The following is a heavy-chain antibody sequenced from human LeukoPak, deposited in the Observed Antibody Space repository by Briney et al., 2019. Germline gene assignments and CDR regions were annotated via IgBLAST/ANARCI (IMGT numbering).Heavy chain of an antibody. CDR3: TRGPNYYDSSGYYPLIDY. CDR1: GFTFGDYA. J-gene: IGHJ4*02. CDR2: IRSKAYGGTT. D-gene: IGHD3-22*01. Sequence: GGPLRLSCTASGFTFGDYAMSWVRQAPGKGLEWVGFIRSKAYGGTTEYAASVKGRFTISRDDSKSIAYLQMNSLKTEDTAVYYCTRGPNYYDSSGYYPLIDYWGQGTLVTVSS. V-gene: IGHV3-49*04.